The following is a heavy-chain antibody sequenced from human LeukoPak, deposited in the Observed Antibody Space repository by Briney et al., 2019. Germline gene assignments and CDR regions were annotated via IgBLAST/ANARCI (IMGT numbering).Heavy chain of an antibody. Sequence: PGGSLRLSCAASGFTFSSYAMSWVRQAPGKGLEWVSAISGSGGSTYYADSVKGRFTISRDNSKNTLYLQISSLRAEDTAVYYCAKERAVLRYFNWLADENDYWGQGTLVTVSS. V-gene: IGHV3-23*01. CDR2: ISGSGGST. CDR3: AKERAVLRYFNWLADENDY. D-gene: IGHD3-9*01. CDR1: GFTFSSYA. J-gene: IGHJ4*02.